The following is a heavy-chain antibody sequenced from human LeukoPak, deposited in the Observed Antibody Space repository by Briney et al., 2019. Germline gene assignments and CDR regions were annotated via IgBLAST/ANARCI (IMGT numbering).Heavy chain of an antibody. CDR2: ISYDGSNK. D-gene: IGHD3-22*01. Sequence: GGSLRLSCAASGFTLSSYAMHWVRQAPGKGLEWVAVISYDGSNKYYADSVKGRFTISRDNSKNTLYLQMNSLRAEDTAVYYCARESISNPYDSSGSFDYWGQGTLGTVSS. V-gene: IGHV3-30*04. J-gene: IGHJ4*02. CDR3: ARESISNPYDSSGSFDY. CDR1: GFTLSSYA.